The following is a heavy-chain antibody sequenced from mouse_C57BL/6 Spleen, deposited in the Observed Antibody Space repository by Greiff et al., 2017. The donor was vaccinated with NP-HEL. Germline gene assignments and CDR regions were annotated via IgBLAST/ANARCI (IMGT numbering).Heavy chain of an antibody. D-gene: IGHD1-1*02. CDR1: GYTFTSYW. J-gene: IGHJ2*01. V-gene: IGHV1-50*01. CDR2: IDPSDSYT. CDR3: ARQELYYFDY. Sequence: QVQLQQPGAELVKPGASVKLSCKASGYTFTSYWMQWVKQRPGQGLEWIGEIDPSDSYTNYNQKFKGKATLTVDTSSSTAYMQLSSLTSEDSAVYYCARQELYYFDYWGEGTTLTVSS.